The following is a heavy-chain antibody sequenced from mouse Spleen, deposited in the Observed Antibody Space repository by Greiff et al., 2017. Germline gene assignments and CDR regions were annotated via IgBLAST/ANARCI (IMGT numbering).Heavy chain of an antibody. CDR1: GFTFSSYG. Sequence: EVQVVESGGDLVKPGGSLKLSCAASGFTFSSYGMSWVRQTPDKRLEWVATISSGGSYTYYPGSVKGRFTISRDNAKNTLYLQMSSLKSEDTAMYYCARGGGYDEDFDYWGQGTTLTVSS. D-gene: IGHD2-2*01. CDR2: ISSGGSYT. J-gene: IGHJ2*01. V-gene: IGHV5-6*01. CDR3: ARGGGYDEDFDY.